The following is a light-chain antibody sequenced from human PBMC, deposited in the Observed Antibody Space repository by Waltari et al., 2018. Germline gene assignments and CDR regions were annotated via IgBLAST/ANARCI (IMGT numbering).Light chain of an antibody. Sequence: DIVKTQSPDSLAVSLGERATINCKSSQSVLYSSNNKNYLAWYQQKPRQPPELLIYWAASRESGDPERCSGGGSGTDCTSTISSLQAEDVAVYYCKQYYSSPLTFGGGTKVEIK. V-gene: IGKV4-1*01. CDR2: WAA. J-gene: IGKJ4*01. CDR1: QSVLYSSNNKNY. CDR3: KQYYSSPLT.